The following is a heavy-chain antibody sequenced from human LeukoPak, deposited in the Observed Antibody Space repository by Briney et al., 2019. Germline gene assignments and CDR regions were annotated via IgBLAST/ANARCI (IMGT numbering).Heavy chain of an antibody. D-gene: IGHD2-2*01. CDR2: ISSSSYI. V-gene: IGHV3-21*01. J-gene: IGHJ5*02. CDR1: GFTFSSYS. Sequence: GGSLRLSCAASGFTFSSYSMNWVRQAPGKGLEWVSSISSSSYIYYADSVKGRFTISRDNAKNSLYLQMNSLRAEDTAVYYCARGPPSSTSKDWFDPWGQGTLVTVSS. CDR3: ARGPPSSTSKDWFDP.